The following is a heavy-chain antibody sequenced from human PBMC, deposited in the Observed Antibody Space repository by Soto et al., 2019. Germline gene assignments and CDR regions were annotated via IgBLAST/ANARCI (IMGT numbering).Heavy chain of an antibody. CDR3: ARGSVVGIAAAGTFQERDYYGMDV. CDR1: GDRVSSNSAA. CDR2: TYYRSKWYN. V-gene: IGHV6-1*01. Sequence: SQTLSLTCAISGDRVSSNSAAWNWIRQSPSRGLEWLGRTYYRSKWYNDYAVSVKSRITINPDTSKNQFSLQLNSVTPEDTAVYYCARGSVVGIAAAGTFQERDYYGMDVWGQGTTVTVSS. J-gene: IGHJ6*02. D-gene: IGHD6-13*01.